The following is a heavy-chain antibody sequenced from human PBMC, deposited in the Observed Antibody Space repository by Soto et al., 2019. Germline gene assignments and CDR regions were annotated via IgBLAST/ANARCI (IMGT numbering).Heavy chain of an antibody. Sequence: SQTLSLTCAISGDSVSSKSVAWNWIRQSPSRGLEWLGRTYYRSKWYYDYAESVKSRVTINPDTSKNQFSLQLNSVTPEDTAVYYCAREEGQLELGFWGQGTLVTVSS. V-gene: IGHV6-1*01. D-gene: IGHD1-7*01. J-gene: IGHJ4*02. CDR2: TYYRSKWYY. CDR1: GDSVSSKSVA. CDR3: AREEGQLELGF.